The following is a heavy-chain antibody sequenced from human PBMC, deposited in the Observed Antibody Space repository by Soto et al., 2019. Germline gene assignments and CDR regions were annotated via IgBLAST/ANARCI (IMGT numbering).Heavy chain of an antibody. Sequence: EVQLLESGGGLVQPGGSLRLSCAASGFTFSSYAMRWVRQAPGKGLEWVSAISGSGGSTYYADSLKGRFTISRDNSKNTRYLQMKSLRAEDTAVYYCAKGAMVRGVIYYMDVWGKGTTVTVSS. CDR2: ISGSGGST. CDR3: AKGAMVRGVIYYMDV. D-gene: IGHD3-10*01. J-gene: IGHJ6*03. V-gene: IGHV3-23*01. CDR1: GFTFSSYA.